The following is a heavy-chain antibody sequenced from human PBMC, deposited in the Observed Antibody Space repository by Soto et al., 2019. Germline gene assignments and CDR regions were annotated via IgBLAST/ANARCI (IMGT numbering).Heavy chain of an antibody. CDR3: AKQRFVEWSTFDY. V-gene: IGHV4-61*05. CDR2: IHYSGTT. CDR1: GGSISSSSYY. D-gene: IGHD3-3*01. Sequence: SETLSLTCTVSGGSISSSSYYWGWIRQPPGKGLEWIGYIHYSGTTNYNPSLKGRFTISRDNSKNTLSLQMNSLRAEDTAVYYCAKQRFVEWSTFDYWRQGTLVTVSS. J-gene: IGHJ4*02.